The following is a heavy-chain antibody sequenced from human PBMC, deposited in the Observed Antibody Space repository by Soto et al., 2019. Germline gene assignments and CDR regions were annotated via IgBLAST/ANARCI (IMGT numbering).Heavy chain of an antibody. Sequence: QVQLVQSGAEVEKPGASVQVSCTASGYNFNNYAVHWVRQAPGQGLEWIGWTNAGNGNTKYSPNFQGRVAIPRDTGARTVYMQLSGLRSEDTSIYYCARGHLAVVPVASWHQYMDVWGKGTTVTVS. CDR3: ARGHLAVVPVASWHQYMDV. CDR1: GYNFNNYA. J-gene: IGHJ6*03. CDR2: TNAGNGNT. V-gene: IGHV1-3*01. D-gene: IGHD2-2*01.